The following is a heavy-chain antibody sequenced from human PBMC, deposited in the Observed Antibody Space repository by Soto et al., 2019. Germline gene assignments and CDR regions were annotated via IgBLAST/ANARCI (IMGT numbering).Heavy chain of an antibody. V-gene: IGHV5-10-1*01. J-gene: IGHJ4*02. CDR2: IDPSDSYT. D-gene: IGHD3-22*01. Sequence: GESLKSSCKGSGYSFTSYCISWVRQMHGKGLEWMGRIDPSDSYTNYSPSFQGHVTISADKSISTAYLQWSSLKASDTAMYYCARHGGHDSSGYRDYWGQGTLVTVSS. CDR3: ARHGGHDSSGYRDY. CDR1: GYSFTSYC.